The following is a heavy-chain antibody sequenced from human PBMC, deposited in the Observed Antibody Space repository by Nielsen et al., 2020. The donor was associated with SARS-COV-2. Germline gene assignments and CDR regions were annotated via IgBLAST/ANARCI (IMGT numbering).Heavy chain of an antibody. D-gene: IGHD2-15*01. CDR1: GGTFSSYA. V-gene: IGHV1-69*06. J-gene: IGHJ2*01. Sequence: SVKVSCKASGGTFSSYAISWVRQAPGQGLEWMGGIIPIFGTANYAQKFQGRVTITADKSTSTAYMELSSLRSEDTAVYYCARVACGIGSGGSCFHWYFDLWGRGTLVTVSS. CDR2: IIPIFGTA. CDR3: ARVACGIGSGGSCFHWYFDL.